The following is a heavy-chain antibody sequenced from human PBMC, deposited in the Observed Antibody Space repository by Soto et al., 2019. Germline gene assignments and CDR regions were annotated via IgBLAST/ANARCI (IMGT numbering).Heavy chain of an antibody. J-gene: IGHJ4*02. Sequence: QVQLVQSGVEVKKPGASVKVSCKASGYIFTSYGISWVRQAPGQGLEWMGWISAHNGNRKYAQKLQGRVTMTTDTSTSTAYMELRSLRSDDTAVYYGARDLGGFPDYWGQGTLVTVSS. V-gene: IGHV1-18*01. D-gene: IGHD5-12*01. CDR1: GYIFTSYG. CDR3: ARDLGGFPDY. CDR2: ISAHNGNR.